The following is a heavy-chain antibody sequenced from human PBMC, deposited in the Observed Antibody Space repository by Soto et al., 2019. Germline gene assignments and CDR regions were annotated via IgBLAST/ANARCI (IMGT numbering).Heavy chain of an antibody. CDR3: AKDQTYYYDSSGYYYFDY. CDR1: GFTFSSYA. D-gene: IGHD3-22*01. CDR2: ISGSGGST. V-gene: IGHV3-23*01. J-gene: IGHJ4*02. Sequence: GGSLRLSCAASGFTFSSYAMSWVLQAPGKGLEWVSAISGSGGSTYYADSVKGRFTISRDNSKNTLYLQMNSLRAEDTAVYYCAKDQTYYYDSSGYYYFDYWGQGTLVTVSS.